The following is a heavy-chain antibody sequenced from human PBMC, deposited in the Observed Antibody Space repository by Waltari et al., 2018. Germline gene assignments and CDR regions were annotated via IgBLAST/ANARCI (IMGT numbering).Heavy chain of an antibody. J-gene: IGHJ4*01. CDR3: ARAGFYRFDH. D-gene: IGHD3-16*02. V-gene: IGHV3-74*01. Sequence: EVQLVESGGVLVQPGGSLRLSCTGSGFTFSDYWMHWVRQAPGKGPVWVSRINPDGSDTTYADSVKGRFTISRDNAKDTLYLQMNSLRVEDTAVYYCARAGFYRFDHWGHGTLATVSS. CDR1: GFTFSDYW. CDR2: INPDGSDT.